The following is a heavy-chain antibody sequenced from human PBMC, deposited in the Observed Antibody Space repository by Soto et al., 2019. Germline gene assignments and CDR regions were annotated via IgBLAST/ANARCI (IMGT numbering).Heavy chain of an antibody. J-gene: IGHJ4*02. CDR2: INHSGST. CDR1: GGSFSGYY. D-gene: IGHD6-19*01. V-gene: IGHV4-34*01. Sequence: SETLSLTCAVYGGSFSGYYWSWIRQPPGKGLEWIGEINHSGSTNYNPSLKSRVTISVDTSKNQFSLKLSSVTAADTAVYYCARDPGRALAVDWGEGTLVTVS. CDR3: ARDPGRALAVD.